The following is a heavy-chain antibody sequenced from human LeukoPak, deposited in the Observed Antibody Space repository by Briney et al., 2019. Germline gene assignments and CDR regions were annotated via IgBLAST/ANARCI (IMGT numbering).Heavy chain of an antibody. CDR2: IYYSGST. CDR3: ARGGAAAGIDY. D-gene: IGHD6-13*01. V-gene: IGHV4-30-4*01. Sequence: KPSQTLSLTCTVSGGSISSGDYYWSWIRQPPGKGLEWIGYIYYSGSTYYNLSLKSRVTISVDTSKNQFSLKLSSVTAADTAVYYCARGGAAAGIDYWGQGTLVTVSS. CDR1: GGSISSGDYY. J-gene: IGHJ4*02.